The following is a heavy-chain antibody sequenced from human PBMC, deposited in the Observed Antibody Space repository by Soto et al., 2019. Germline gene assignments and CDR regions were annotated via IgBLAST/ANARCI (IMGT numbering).Heavy chain of an antibody. CDR2: IYHSGST. D-gene: IGHD3-10*01. CDR1: GGSISSSNW. Sequence: SETLSLTCAVSGGSISSSNWWSWVRQPPGKGLEWIGEIYHSGSTNYNPSLKSRVTISVDKSKNQFSLKLSSVTAADTAVYYCARDGYYYGSGSYYYYGMDVWGQGTTVTVSS. CDR3: ARDGYYYGSGSYYYYGMDV. J-gene: IGHJ6*02. V-gene: IGHV4-4*02.